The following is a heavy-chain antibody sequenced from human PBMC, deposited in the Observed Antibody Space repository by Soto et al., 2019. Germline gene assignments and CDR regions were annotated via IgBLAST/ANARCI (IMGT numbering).Heavy chain of an antibody. CDR3: VTDTRGS. V-gene: IGHV3-15*07. CDR1: GFTFYTAW. J-gene: IGHJ5*02. D-gene: IGHD3-3*01. Sequence: EVRLVESGGDLVKPGGSLRLSCAASGFTFYTAWLNWVRQAPGKGLEWVGRIKSKNDGETTDYAAPVKGRFTISRDDSINTLYLQMNSLKTDDTAVYYCVTDTRGSWGQGTLVTVSS. CDR2: IKSKNDGETT.